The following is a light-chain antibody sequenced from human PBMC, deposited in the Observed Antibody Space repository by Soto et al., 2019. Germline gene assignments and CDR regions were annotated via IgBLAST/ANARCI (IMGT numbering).Light chain of an antibody. Sequence: EIVLTHSPGTLSLSPGERATLSFSSSQSVSSSYLAWYQQKPGQAPRLLIYGASSRATGIPDRFSGSGSGTDFTLAISSLEPEDFAVYYCQQSHNWPRTFGQGTKVDIK. CDR1: QSVSSSY. CDR3: QQSHNWPRT. J-gene: IGKJ1*01. CDR2: GAS. V-gene: IGKV3D-20*02.